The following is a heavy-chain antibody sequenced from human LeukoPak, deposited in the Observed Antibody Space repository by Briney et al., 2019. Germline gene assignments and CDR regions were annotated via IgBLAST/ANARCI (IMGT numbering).Heavy chain of an antibody. CDR2: IYYSGST. V-gene: IGHV4-59*08. J-gene: IGHJ4*02. CDR1: GGSISGYY. D-gene: IGHD5-24*01. Sequence: PSETLSLTCTVSGGSISGYYWSWIRQPPGKGLEWIGYIYYSGSTNYNPSLKSRVTISVDTSKNQFSLKLSSVTAADTAVYYCARQGRDGYNRPYFDYWGQGTLVTVSS. CDR3: ARQGRDGYNRPYFDY.